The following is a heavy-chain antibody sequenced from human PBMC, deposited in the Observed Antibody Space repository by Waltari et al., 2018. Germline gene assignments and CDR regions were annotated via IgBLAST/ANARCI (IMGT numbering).Heavy chain of an antibody. V-gene: IGHV3-7*01. Sequence: EVQMVESGGGLVQPGGSLRLSWAASGFTLRSSGMAWVRQAPGKGLEWVANIKQDGSENYYVDSVKGRFTISRDDAKNSLYLQMNSLRNEDTAVYFCARVFVYGANSGKRPMDVWGKGTTVTVSS. D-gene: IGHD4-17*01. J-gene: IGHJ6*03. CDR1: GFTLRSSG. CDR2: IKQDGSEN. CDR3: ARVFVYGANSGKRPMDV.